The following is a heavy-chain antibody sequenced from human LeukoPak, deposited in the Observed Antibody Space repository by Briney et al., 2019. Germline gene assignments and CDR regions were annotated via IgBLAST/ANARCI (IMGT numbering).Heavy chain of an antibody. J-gene: IGHJ4*02. CDR1: GYTFTGYY. CDR2: INPNSGGT. CDR3: ALRLQEGDYFDY. Sequence: GASVKVSCKASGYTFTGYYMHWVRQAPGQGLEWMGRINPNSGGTNYAQKFQGRVTMTRDTSISTAYMELGRLRSDDTAVYYCALRLQEGDYFDYWGQGTLVTVSS. D-gene: IGHD4-11*01. V-gene: IGHV1-2*06.